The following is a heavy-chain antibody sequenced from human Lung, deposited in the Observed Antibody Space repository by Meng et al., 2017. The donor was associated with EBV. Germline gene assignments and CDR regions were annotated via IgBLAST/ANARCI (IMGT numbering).Heavy chain of an antibody. V-gene: IGHV4-31*03. CDR1: CGAISRGGSY. D-gene: IGHD2-2*01. J-gene: IGHJ4*02. Sequence: RLKEACPGLVKSYQTRSLTCSVSCGAISRGGSYCTCIRHHPGKGLEWIRQINYSGITNYNPSLKSRVTISVDTSKNQFSLSLNSVTAADTAVYYCARGGTSSAPFDYWGQETLVTVSS. CDR3: ARGGTSSAPFDY. CDR2: INYSGIT.